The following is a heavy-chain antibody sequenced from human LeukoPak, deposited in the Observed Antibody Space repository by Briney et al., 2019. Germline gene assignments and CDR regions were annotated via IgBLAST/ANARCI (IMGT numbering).Heavy chain of an antibody. CDR1: GFTFSDYY. V-gene: IGHV3-11*01. J-gene: IGHJ4*02. CDR3: AKAYLTFTSPPIDY. Sequence: GGSLRLSCAASGFTFSDYYMSWVRQAPGKGLEGVSYISSSGSTIYYADSVKGRFTISRDNSKNTLSLQMTGLRAEDTAVYYCAKAYLTFTSPPIDYWGQGSLVTVSS. D-gene: IGHD2-2*01. CDR2: ISSSGSTI.